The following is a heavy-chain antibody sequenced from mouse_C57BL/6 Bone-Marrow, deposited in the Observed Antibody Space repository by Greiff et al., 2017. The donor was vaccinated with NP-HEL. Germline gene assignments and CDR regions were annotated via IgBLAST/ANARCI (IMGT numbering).Heavy chain of an antibody. CDR1: GYAFSSYW. Sequence: VQLQQSGAELVKPGASVKISCKASGYAFSSYWMNWVKQRPGKGLEWIGQIYPGDGDTNYNGKFKGKATLTADKSSSTAYMQLSSLTSEDSAVYFCARFGSSYPLYAMDYWGQGTSVTVSS. V-gene: IGHV1-80*01. CDR2: IYPGDGDT. D-gene: IGHD1-1*01. CDR3: ARFGSSYPLYAMDY. J-gene: IGHJ4*01.